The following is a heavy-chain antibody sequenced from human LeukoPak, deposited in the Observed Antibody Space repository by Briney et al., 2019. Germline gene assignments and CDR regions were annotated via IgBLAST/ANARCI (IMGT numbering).Heavy chain of an antibody. CDR3: AKDLAVAGTDY. D-gene: IGHD6-19*01. Sequence: GESLRLSCAASGFTFSSYGMHWVRQAPGKGLEWVAVISYDGSNKYYADSVKGRFTISRDNSKNTLYLQMNSLRAEDTAVYYCAKDLAVAGTDYWGQGTLVTVSS. V-gene: IGHV3-30*18. CDR1: GFTFSSYG. J-gene: IGHJ4*02. CDR2: ISYDGSNK.